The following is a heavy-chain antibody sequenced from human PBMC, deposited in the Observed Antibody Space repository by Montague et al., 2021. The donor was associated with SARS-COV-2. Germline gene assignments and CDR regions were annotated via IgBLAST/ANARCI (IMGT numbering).Heavy chain of an antibody. Sequence: YENYAVSVQSRITINADTSKNQFSLHLNSVTPEDTAVYYCTRYLYWAFDAWGLGTTVTVSA. J-gene: IGHJ3*01. V-gene: IGHV6-1*01. CDR2: YE. D-gene: IGHD3-9*01. CDR3: TRYLYWAFDA.